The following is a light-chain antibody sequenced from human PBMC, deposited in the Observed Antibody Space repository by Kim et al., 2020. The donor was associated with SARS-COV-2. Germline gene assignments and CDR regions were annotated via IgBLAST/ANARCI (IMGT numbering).Light chain of an antibody. Sequence: AHGKTARITCGGNNIGSKSVPWYQQKPGQAPVLVIYYDSDRPSGIPERFSGSNSGNTATLTISRVEAGDEADYYCQVWDSSSDHVVFGGGTKLTVL. V-gene: IGLV3-21*04. CDR1: NIGSKS. CDR2: YDS. J-gene: IGLJ2*01. CDR3: QVWDSSSDHVV.